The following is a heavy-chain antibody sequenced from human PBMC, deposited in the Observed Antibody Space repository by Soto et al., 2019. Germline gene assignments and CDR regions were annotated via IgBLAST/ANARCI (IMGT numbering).Heavy chain of an antibody. Sequence: DVPLLESGGGLVQPGGSLRLSCAASGFTFRSYAMSWVRQAPGKGLEWVSGISGSGISTHYADSVKGRFTVSRDNSKNTLSLQMNSLRAEDTAVYNCAKAPVGPDWYFDLWGRGTLVTVSS. CDR1: GFTFRSYA. CDR3: AKAPVGPDWYFDL. CDR2: ISGSGIST. V-gene: IGHV3-23*01. J-gene: IGHJ2*01.